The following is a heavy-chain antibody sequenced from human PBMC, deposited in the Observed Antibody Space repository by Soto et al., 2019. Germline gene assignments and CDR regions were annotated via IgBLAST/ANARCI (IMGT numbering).Heavy chain of an antibody. CDR1: GFTFSSHA. Sequence: EVQLLESGGGLVQPGGSLRLSCTASGFTFSSHAMTWVRQAPGKGLEWVSGLSDSGISIYYADSVKDRLTISRDNSKTTRYLRIHALRAEDTAVYYCAKVSSSWYAGFFDRWGQGTLVTVSS. CDR2: LSDSGISI. D-gene: IGHD6-13*01. J-gene: IGHJ4*02. CDR3: AKVSSSWYAGFFDR. V-gene: IGHV3-23*01.